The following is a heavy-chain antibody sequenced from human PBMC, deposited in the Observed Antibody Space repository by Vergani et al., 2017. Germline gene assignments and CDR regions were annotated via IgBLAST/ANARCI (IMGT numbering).Heavy chain of an antibody. J-gene: IGHJ4*02. CDR2: IYYSGSP. CDR3: ARESIAALHFDY. V-gene: IGHV4-31*03. Sequence: QVQLQESGPGLVKPSQTLSLTCTVSGGSISSGGYYWSWIRQHPGKGLEWIGYIYYSGSPYYNPSLKSRVTISVDTSKNQFSLKLSSVTAADTAVYYCARESIAALHFDYWGQGTLVTVSS. D-gene: IGHD6-6*01. CDR1: GGSISSGGYY.